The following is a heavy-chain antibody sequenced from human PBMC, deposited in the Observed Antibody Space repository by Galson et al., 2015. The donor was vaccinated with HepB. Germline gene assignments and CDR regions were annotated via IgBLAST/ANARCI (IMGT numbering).Heavy chain of an antibody. D-gene: IGHD1-1*01. CDR1: GFTFSSLG. V-gene: IGHV3-23*01. CDR3: ARGTTSIDY. Sequence: LRLSCAASGFTFSSLGMTWVRQAPGKGLECVSAISVSGGSRDYADSVKGRFTISRDNSNNMLYLQMNNLRVEDTAVYYCARGTTSIDYWGQGTQVSVSS. J-gene: IGHJ4*02. CDR2: ISVSGGSR.